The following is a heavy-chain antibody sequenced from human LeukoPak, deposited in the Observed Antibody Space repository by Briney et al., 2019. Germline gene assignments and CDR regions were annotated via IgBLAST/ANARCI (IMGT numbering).Heavy chain of an antibody. CDR2: ISVSVVST. J-gene: IGHJ4*02. CDR3: ARGSKTAGTIYSFDY. CDR1: GFTFSSYG. Sequence: GGSLRLSCAASGFTFSSYGMSWVRQAPGKGLEWVSGISVSVVSTYYADSVKGRFTISRDNSKNTVYLQMNSLRAEDTAVYYCARGSKTAGTIYSFDYWGQGTLVTVSS. V-gene: IGHV3-23*01. D-gene: IGHD6-13*01.